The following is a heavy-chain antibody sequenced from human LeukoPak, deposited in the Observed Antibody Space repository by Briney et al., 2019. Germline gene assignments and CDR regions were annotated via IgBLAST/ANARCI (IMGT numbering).Heavy chain of an antibody. CDR3: ASIGYSSGWPEYYFDY. CDR2: ISGSGGST. J-gene: IGHJ4*02. Sequence: PGGSLRLSCAASGFTFSSYAMSWVRQAPGKGLEWVSAISGSGGSTYYADSVKGRFTISRDNSKNTLYLQMNSLRAEDTAVYYCASIGYSSGWPEYYFDYWGQGTLVTVSS. CDR1: GFTFSSYA. D-gene: IGHD6-25*01. V-gene: IGHV3-23*01.